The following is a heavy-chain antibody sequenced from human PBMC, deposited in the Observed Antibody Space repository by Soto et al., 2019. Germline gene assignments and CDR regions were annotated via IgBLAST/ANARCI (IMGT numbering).Heavy chain of an antibody. Sequence: GSLRLSCSASGFTFSSYAMHWVRQAPGKGLEYVSAISSNGGSTYYADSVKGRFTISRDNSKNTLYLQMSSLRAEDTAVYYCVKGPARITMIASGFGYWGQGTLVTVS. CDR2: ISSNGGST. CDR3: VKGPARITMIASGFGY. V-gene: IGHV3-64D*06. J-gene: IGHJ4*02. CDR1: GFTFSSYA. D-gene: IGHD3-22*01.